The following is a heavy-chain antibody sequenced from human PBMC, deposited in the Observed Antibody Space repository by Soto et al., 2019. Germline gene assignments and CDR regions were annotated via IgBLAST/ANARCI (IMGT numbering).Heavy chain of an antibody. Sequence: QVQLVESGGGVVQPGRSLRLSCAASGFTFRNYGMHWVRQAPGKGLEWVAVISYDGSKEYSADSVKGRFTFSRDNSKNTLYLQMNSLRAEDTAVYYCAKRSAVRGVSYGMDVWGRGTTVTVSS. D-gene: IGHD3-10*01. J-gene: IGHJ6*02. CDR2: ISYDGSKE. CDR1: GFTFRNYG. CDR3: AKRSAVRGVSYGMDV. V-gene: IGHV3-30*18.